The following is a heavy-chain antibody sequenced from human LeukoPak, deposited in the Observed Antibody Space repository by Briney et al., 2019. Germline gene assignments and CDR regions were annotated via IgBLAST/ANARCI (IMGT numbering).Heavy chain of an antibody. Sequence: GGSLRLSCADSGFTFSRYWMHWVRQTPGKGLVWVSCISADGSVTRYTDSVKGRFTISRDNTKSTLYLQMHSLRAEDTAVYYCATAGGDGSRMGFDPWGQGTLVTVSS. V-gene: IGHV3-74*01. J-gene: IGHJ5*02. CDR1: GFTFSRYW. CDR3: ATAGGDGSRMGFDP. D-gene: IGHD2-15*01. CDR2: ISADGSVT.